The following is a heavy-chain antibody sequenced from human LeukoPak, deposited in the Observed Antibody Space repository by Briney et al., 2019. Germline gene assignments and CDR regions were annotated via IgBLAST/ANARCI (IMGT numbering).Heavy chain of an antibody. CDR1: GGSISSYY. CDR2: MYYRGNT. J-gene: IGHJ6*03. V-gene: IGHV4-59*01. D-gene: IGHD3-10*01. CDR3: ARDSPYYYGSGSATYYMDV. Sequence: SETLSLTCTVSGGSISSYYWSWIRQPPGKGLEWIGYMYYRGNTNYNPSLKSRVTISVDTSKNQFSLKLSSVTAADTAVYYCARDSPYYYGSGSATYYMDVWGKGTTVTISS.